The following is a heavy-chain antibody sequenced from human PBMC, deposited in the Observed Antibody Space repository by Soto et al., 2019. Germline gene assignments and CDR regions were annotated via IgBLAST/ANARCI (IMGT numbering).Heavy chain of an antibody. V-gene: IGHV1-2*02. CDR1: GYTFTGYD. Sequence: ASVNVSCNASGYTFTGYDMHWVRRAPGQGLEWMGGINPNSGGTNYAQKFQGSVTMTRDTSISTAYMELTRLRTDDTAVYYYASPDYGDYESPPDYYYYYGMDVWGQGTTVTV. CDR2: INPNSGGT. J-gene: IGHJ6*02. D-gene: IGHD4-17*01. CDR3: ASPDYGDYESPPDYYYYYGMDV.